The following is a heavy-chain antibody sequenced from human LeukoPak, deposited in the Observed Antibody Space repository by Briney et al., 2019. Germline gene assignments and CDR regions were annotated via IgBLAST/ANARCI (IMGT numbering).Heavy chain of an antibody. Sequence: ASVKVSCKASGYTFTSYDINWVRQATGQGLEWMGWMNPNSGNTGYAQKFQGRVTMTRNTSISTAYMELSSLRSEDTAVYYCARGSEWLLWRHYYYGMGVWGQGTTVTVSS. J-gene: IGHJ6*02. CDR1: GYTFTSYD. CDR2: MNPNSGNT. V-gene: IGHV1-8*01. D-gene: IGHD3-3*01. CDR3: ARGSEWLLWRHYYYGMGV.